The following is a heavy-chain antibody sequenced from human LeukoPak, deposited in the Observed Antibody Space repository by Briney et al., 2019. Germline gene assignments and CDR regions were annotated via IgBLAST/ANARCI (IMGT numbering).Heavy chain of an antibody. D-gene: IGHD1-26*01. Sequence: ASVKVSCKASGYTFTSYYMHWVRQAPGQGLEWMGIINPSGGSTSYAQKFQGRVTMTTDTSTSTAYMELRSLRSDDTAVYYCARAYSGSYFTLGNFDYWGQGTLVTVSS. CDR3: ARAYSGSYFTLGNFDY. CDR1: GYTFTSYY. CDR2: INPSGGST. V-gene: IGHV1-46*01. J-gene: IGHJ4*02.